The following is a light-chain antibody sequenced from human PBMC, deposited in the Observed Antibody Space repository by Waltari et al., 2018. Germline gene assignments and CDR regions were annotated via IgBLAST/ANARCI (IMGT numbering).Light chain of an antibody. CDR1: QSVCRA. V-gene: IGKV3-20*01. Sequence: DIVLTHSPGPLSLSPGERATLACRASQSVCRALTWYQQKPGQAPRLLIYGASSRAPGIPDRFSGSGSGTDFSLTISRLEPDDFAVYFCQHYLRLPVTFGQGTTVEI. J-gene: IGKJ1*01. CDR2: GAS. CDR3: QHYLRLPVT.